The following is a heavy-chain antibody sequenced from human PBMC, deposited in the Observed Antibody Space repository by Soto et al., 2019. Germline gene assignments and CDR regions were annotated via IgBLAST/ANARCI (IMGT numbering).Heavy chain of an antibody. V-gene: IGHV6-1*01. CDR3: ARENIQLWFFIDY. CDR1: GDSVSNNNSA. D-gene: IGHD5-18*01. Sequence: SQTLSLPCAISGDSVSNNNSACNCIRQSPSRGLEWLGRTYYMSKWYNDYAVSVKSRITINADTSKNQFSLQLNSVTPEDTAVYYCARENIQLWFFIDYWGQGNPVTVSS. J-gene: IGHJ4*02. CDR2: TYYMSKWYN.